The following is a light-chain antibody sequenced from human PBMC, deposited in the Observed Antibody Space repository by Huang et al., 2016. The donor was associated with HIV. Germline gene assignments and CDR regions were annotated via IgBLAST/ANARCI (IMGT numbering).Light chain of an antibody. V-gene: IGKV1-NL1*01. CDR3: QQYYSSLPT. CDR2: TAT. CDR1: QAIPNS. J-gene: IGKJ4*01. Sequence: DIQMTQSPSSLSASVGERVTITCRASQAIPNSLAWYQQKPGKAPTVLLQTATRLESGVPSRFSGSGSGTDYTLTISSLQPEDFATYYCQQYYSSLPTFGGGTKVEIK.